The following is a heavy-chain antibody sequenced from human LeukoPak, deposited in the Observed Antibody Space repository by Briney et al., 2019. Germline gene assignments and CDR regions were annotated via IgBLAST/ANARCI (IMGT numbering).Heavy chain of an antibody. D-gene: IGHD6-19*01. CDR3: ARDLWQWLVNYYYYGMDV. CDR2: ISSSSSYI. Sequence: GGSLRLSCAASGFTFSSYSMNWVRQAPGKGLEWVSSISSSSSYIYYADSVKGRFTISRDNAKNSLYLQMNSLRAEDTAVYYCARDLWQWLVNYYYYGMDVWGQGTTVTVSS. CDR1: GFTFSSYS. V-gene: IGHV3-21*01. J-gene: IGHJ6*02.